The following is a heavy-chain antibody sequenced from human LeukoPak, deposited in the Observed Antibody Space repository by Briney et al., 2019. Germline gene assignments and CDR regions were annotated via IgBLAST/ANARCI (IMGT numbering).Heavy chain of an antibody. D-gene: IGHD3-22*01. Sequence: SETLSLTCILSSGSISSGGYYWSWIRQHPGMGLEWIGYIYYSGSTYYNPSLKSRVTISVDTSNNQFSLKLSSVTAADTAVYYCARADSSGYSYFDYWGQGTLVTVSS. CDR2: IYYSGST. J-gene: IGHJ4*02. CDR1: SGSISSGGYY. V-gene: IGHV4-31*03. CDR3: ARADSSGYSYFDY.